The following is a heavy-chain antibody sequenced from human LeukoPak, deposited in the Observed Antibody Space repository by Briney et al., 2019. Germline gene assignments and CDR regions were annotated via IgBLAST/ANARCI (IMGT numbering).Heavy chain of an antibody. CDR1: GGSISSYY. D-gene: IGHD3-10*01. CDR3: ARGRVRGVFNWFDP. J-gene: IGHJ5*02. V-gene: IGHV4-4*07. CDR2: SYTSGST. Sequence: SETLSLTCTVSGGSISSYYWSWIRQPAGKGLECIGRSYTSGSTNYNPSLKSRVTISVDTSKNQFSLKLSSVTAADTAVYYCARGRVRGVFNWFDPWGQGTLVTVSS.